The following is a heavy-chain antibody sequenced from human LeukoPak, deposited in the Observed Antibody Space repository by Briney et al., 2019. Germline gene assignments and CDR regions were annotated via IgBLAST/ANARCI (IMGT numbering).Heavy chain of an antibody. CDR3: AKAMGPRYDLNWFDP. CDR1: GFTFDDYA. D-gene: IGHD3-3*01. J-gene: IGHJ5*02. Sequence: PGRSLRLSCAASGFTFDDYAMHWVRQAPGKGLEWVSGISWNSGSIGYADSVKGRFTISRDNAKNSLYLQMNSLRAEDTAVYYCAKAMGPRYDLNWFDPWGQGTLVTVSS. CDR2: ISWNSGSI. V-gene: IGHV3-9*01.